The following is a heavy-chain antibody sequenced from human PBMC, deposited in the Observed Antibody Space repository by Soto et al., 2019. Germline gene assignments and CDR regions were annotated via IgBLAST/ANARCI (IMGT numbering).Heavy chain of an antibody. CDR3: AKLVWSSSCYDL. Sequence: EVQVLESGGGLVQPGGSLRLSCVVSGFTFTSHALSWVRQAPGTGLEWVSSISGNGDSTHYADSVKGRLTISRDNSKNTLYLQINSLRVEDTAMYYCAKLVWSSSCYDLWGQGTLVTVSS. V-gene: IGHV3-23*01. CDR2: ISGNGDST. CDR1: GFTFTSHA. D-gene: IGHD2-2*01. J-gene: IGHJ5*02.